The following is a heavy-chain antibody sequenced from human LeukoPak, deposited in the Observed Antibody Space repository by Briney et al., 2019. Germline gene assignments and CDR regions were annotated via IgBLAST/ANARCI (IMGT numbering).Heavy chain of an antibody. CDR3: AKGYGWGASYYYYYMDV. Sequence: TGGSLRLSCAASGFTFSSYGMHWVRQAPGKGLEWVTFIRYDGSNKYYADSVKGRFTISRDNSKNTLYLRMNSLRAEDTAVYYGAKGYGWGASYYYYYMDVWGKGTTVTISS. V-gene: IGHV3-30*02. D-gene: IGHD3-16*01. J-gene: IGHJ6*03. CDR2: IRYDGSNK. CDR1: GFTFSSYG.